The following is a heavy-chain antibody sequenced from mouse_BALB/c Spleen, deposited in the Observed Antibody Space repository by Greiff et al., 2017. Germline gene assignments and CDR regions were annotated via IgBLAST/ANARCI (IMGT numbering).Heavy chain of an antibody. Sequence: QVQLKESGPGLVQPSQSLSITCTVSGFSLTSYGVHWVRQSPGKGLEWLGVIWSGGSTDYNAAFISRLSISKDNSKSQVFFKMNSLQANDTAIYYCARERVYYYGSSRYAMDYWGQGTSVTVSS. D-gene: IGHD1-1*01. J-gene: IGHJ4*01. CDR3: ARERVYYYGSSRYAMDY. CDR1: GFSLTSYG. CDR2: IWSGGST. V-gene: IGHV2-2*02.